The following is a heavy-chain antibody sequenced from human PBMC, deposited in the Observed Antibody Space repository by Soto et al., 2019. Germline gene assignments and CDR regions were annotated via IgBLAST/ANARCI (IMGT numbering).Heavy chain of an antibody. V-gene: IGHV1-3*01. CDR1: GYTFTSYA. CDR3: ARGIVVVVAATLEYFQH. CDR2: INAGNGNT. J-gene: IGHJ1*01. Sequence: ASVKVSCKASGYTFTSYAMHWVRQAPGQRLEWMGWINAGNGNTKYSQKFQGRVTITRDTSASTAYMELSSLRSEDTAVYYCARGIVVVVAATLEYFQHWGQGTLVTVS. D-gene: IGHD2-15*01.